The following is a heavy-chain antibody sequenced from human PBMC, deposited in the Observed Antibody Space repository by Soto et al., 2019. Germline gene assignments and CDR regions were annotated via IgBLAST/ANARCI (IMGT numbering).Heavy chain of an antibody. Sequence: QMQLVQSGPEVKKPGTSVKVSCKASGFTFTSSAVQWVRQARGQRLEWIGWIVVGSGNTNFAQKFQERGPMTRXXSXSXXYMEQSSLRSEDTAVYYWAAVLGYGGGGSGDNFDYWGQGTLVTVSS. V-gene: IGHV1-58*01. J-gene: IGHJ4*02. CDR3: AAVLGYGGGGSGDNFDY. CDR1: GFTFTSSA. D-gene: IGHD2-15*01. CDR2: IVVGSGNT.